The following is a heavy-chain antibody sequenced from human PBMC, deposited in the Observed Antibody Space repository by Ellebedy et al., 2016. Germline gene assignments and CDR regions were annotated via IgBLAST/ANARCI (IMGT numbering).Heavy chain of an antibody. D-gene: IGHD6-25*01. CDR3: AREKQRSLFTPQYGMDV. CDR1: GFTFSSYS. J-gene: IGHJ6*02. Sequence: GGSLRLSCAASGFTFSSYSMNWVRQAPGKGLEWVSYISSSSSTIYYADSVKGRFTISRDNAKNTLYLQMNSLRAEDTAVYYCAREKQRSLFTPQYGMDVWGQGTTVTVSS. V-gene: IGHV3-48*04. CDR2: ISSSSSTI.